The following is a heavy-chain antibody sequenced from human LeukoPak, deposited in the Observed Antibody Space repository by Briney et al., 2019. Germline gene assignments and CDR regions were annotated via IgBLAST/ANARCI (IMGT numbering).Heavy chain of an antibody. V-gene: IGHV1-69*06. CDR1: GGTFSSYA. CDR2: IIPIFGTA. Sequence: ASVKVSCKASGGTFSSYAISWVRQAPGQGREWMGGIIPIFGTANYAQKFQGRVTITADKSTSTAYMELSSLRSEDTAVYYCARRQVLRPDFDYWGQGTLVTVSS. CDR3: ARRQVLRPDFDY. J-gene: IGHJ4*02. D-gene: IGHD3-3*01.